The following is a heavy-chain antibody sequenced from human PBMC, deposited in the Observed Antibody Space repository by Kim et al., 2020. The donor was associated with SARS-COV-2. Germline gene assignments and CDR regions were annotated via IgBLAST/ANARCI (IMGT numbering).Heavy chain of an antibody. Sequence: TYYNPSLKSRVTISVDTSKNQFSLKLSSVTAADTAVYYCARQWRLRYFDWGGQGTLVTVSS. CDR3: ARQWRLRYFDW. CDR2: T. V-gene: IGHV4-39*01. D-gene: IGHD3-9*01. J-gene: IGHJ4*02.